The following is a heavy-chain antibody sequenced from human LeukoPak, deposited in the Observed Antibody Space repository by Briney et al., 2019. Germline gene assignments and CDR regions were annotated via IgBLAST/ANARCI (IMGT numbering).Heavy chain of an antibody. CDR2: IIPILGIA. D-gene: IGHD3-22*01. CDR1: GGTFSSYA. J-gene: IGHJ4*02. CDR3: ARSYDSSGYYFDY. Sequence: SVKVSCKASGGTFSSYAISWVRQAPGQGLEWMGRIIPILGIANYAQKFQGRVTITADKSTSTAYMELSSLRSEDTAVYYCARSYDSSGYYFDYWGQGTLVTVSS. V-gene: IGHV1-69*04.